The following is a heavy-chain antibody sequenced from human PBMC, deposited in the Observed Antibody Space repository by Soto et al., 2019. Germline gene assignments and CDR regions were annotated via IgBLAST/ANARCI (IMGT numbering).Heavy chain of an antibody. J-gene: IGHJ4*02. CDR1: GGSISSGDYY. CDR2: IYYSGST. V-gene: IGHV4-30-4*01. Sequence: QVLLQESCPGLVKPSQTLSLTCTVSGGSISSGDYYWSWIRQPPGQGLEWIGYIYYSGSTYYNPSLKSRVTISVDTSKNQFSLKLSSVTAADTAVYYCARGSTWGHGFDYWGQGTLVTVSS. CDR3: ARGSTWGHGFDY. D-gene: IGHD1-26*01.